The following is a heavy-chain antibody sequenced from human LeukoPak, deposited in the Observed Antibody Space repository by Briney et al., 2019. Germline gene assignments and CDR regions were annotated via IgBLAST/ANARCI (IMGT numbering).Heavy chain of an antibody. CDR1: GFTFSSYA. CDR3: ARDYYYDSSGPY. J-gene: IGHJ4*02. D-gene: IGHD3-22*01. V-gene: IGHV3-30*04. CDR2: ISYDGSNK. Sequence: GGSLRLFCAASGFTFSSYAMHWVRQAPGKGLEWVAVISYDGSNKYYADSVKGRFTISRDNSKNTLYLQMNSLRAEDTAVYYCARDYYYDSSGPYWGQGTLVTVSS.